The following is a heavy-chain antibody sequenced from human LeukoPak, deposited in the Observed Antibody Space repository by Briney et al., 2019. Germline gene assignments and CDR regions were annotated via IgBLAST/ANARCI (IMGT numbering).Heavy chain of an antibody. Sequence: SETLSLTCAVYGGSFSGYYWSWIRQPPGKGLEWIGEINHSGSTNYNPSLKSRVTISVDTSKNQFSLKLSSVTAADTAVYYCAGDVVVPAAVDWFDPWGQGTLVTVSP. J-gene: IGHJ5*01. CDR1: GGSFSGYY. CDR3: AGDVVVPAAVDWFDP. CDR2: INHSGST. V-gene: IGHV4-34*01. D-gene: IGHD2-2*01.